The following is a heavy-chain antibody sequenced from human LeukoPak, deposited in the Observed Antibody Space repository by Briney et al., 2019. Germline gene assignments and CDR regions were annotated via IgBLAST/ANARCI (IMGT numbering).Heavy chain of an antibody. V-gene: IGHV4-30-2*01. Sequence: SETLSLTCTVSGGSISSGGYSWSWIRQPPGKGLEWIGYIYHSGSTYYNPSLKSRVTISVDRSKNQFSLKLSSVTAADTAVYYCARDGLSHFDYWGQGTLVTVSS. J-gene: IGHJ4*02. CDR3: ARDGLSHFDY. D-gene: IGHD3-10*01. CDR1: GGSISSGGYS. CDR2: IYHSGST.